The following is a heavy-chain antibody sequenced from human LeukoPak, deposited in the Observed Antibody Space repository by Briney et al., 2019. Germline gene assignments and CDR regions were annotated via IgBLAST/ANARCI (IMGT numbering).Heavy chain of an antibody. CDR1: GFTFSSYG. J-gene: IGHJ4*02. CDR2: IRYDGSNK. V-gene: IGHV3-30*02. D-gene: IGHD3-22*01. Sequence: GGSLRLSCAASGFTFSSYGMHWVRQAPGKGLEWVAFIRYDGSNKYYADSVKGRFTIPRDNSKNTLYLQMNSLRAEDTAVYYCAKDGAYYDSSGYYSDFDYWGQGTLVTVSS. CDR3: AKDGAYYDSSGYYSDFDY.